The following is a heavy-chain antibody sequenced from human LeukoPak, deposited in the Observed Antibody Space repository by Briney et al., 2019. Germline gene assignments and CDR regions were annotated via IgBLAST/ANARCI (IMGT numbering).Heavy chain of an antibody. Sequence: GGSLRLSCAASGFSFSDYGTHWVRQAPGKGLEWVTFIQYDGSVIFYADSVKGRFTISRDNAKKSLYLQMNSLRAEDTAVYYCARDGNFYDNGAYYDAFDIWGQGTMVIVSS. CDR2: IQYDGSVI. V-gene: IGHV3-30*02. CDR3: ARDGNFYDNGAYYDAFDI. CDR1: GFSFSDYG. J-gene: IGHJ3*02. D-gene: IGHD3-22*01.